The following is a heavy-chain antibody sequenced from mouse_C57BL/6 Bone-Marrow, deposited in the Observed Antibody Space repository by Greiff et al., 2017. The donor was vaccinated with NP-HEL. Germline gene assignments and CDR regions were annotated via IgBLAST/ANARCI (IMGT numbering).Heavy chain of an antibody. J-gene: IGHJ2*01. CDR2: IWSGGST. D-gene: IGHD1-3*01. Sequence: VQLQESGPGLVQPSQSLSITCTVSGFSLTSYGVHWVRQSPGKGLEWLGVIWSGGSTDYNAAFITSLSIMKDNTKSQVFFKMNVLQADDTSIYYCARNISNHFYFDYWGQGTTLTVSS. CDR3: ARNISNHFYFDY. V-gene: IGHV2-2*01. CDR1: GFSLTSYG.